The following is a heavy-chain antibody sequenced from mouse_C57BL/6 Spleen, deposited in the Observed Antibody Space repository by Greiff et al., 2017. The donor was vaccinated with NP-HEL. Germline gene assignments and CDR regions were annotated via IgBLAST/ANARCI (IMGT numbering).Heavy chain of an antibody. V-gene: IGHV1-61*01. J-gene: IGHJ2*01. CDR1: GYTFTSYW. CDR3: ARGGKIYSDY. CDR2: IYPSDSET. Sequence: QVQLHRSGAELVRPGSSVKLSCKASGYTFTSYWMDWVKQRPGQGLEWIGNIYPSDSETHYNQKFKDKATLTVDKSSSTAYMQLSSLTSEDSAVYYCARGGKIYSDYWGQGTTLTVSS.